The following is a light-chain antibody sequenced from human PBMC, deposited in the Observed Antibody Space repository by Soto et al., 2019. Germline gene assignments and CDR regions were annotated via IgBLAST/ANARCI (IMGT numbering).Light chain of an antibody. CDR2: AAS. V-gene: IGKV1-27*01. J-gene: IGKJ5*01. CDR1: QGISNC. Sequence: DIQMTQAPSSLSASVGDRVTITCRASQGISNCLAWYQQKPGKVPKLVIYAASTLQSGVPSRFSGSGSGTDFTLTSSSLQPEDVATYYCQQYNSAPITFGQGTRLEIK. CDR3: QQYNSAPIT.